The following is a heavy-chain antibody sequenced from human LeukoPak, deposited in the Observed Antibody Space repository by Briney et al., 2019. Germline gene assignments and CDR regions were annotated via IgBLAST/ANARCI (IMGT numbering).Heavy chain of an antibody. D-gene: IGHD3-16*01. Sequence: GASVKVSCKASGYSFTGHYMHWVRQAPGQGLEWMGWINLNSGDTNYAQKFQGRVTMTRDTSIRTAYMESSRLRPDDTAVYYCASGGVWLPSEYGLDVWGQWTTVTVSS. CDR2: INLNSGDT. V-gene: IGHV1-2*02. J-gene: IGHJ6*02. CDR1: GYSFTGHY. CDR3: ASGGVWLPSEYGLDV.